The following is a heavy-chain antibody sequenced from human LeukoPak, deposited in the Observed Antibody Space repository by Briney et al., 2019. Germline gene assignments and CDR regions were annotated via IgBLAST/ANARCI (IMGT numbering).Heavy chain of an antibody. CDR2: IIPILGIA. CDR3: AREKNGLDY. Sequence: ASVKVSCKASGGTFSSYAISWVRQAPGQGLEWMGRIIPILGIANYPQKFQGRVTITADKSTSTAYMELSSLRSEDTAVYYCAREKNGLDYWGQGTLVTVSS. CDR1: GGTFSSYA. J-gene: IGHJ4*02. V-gene: IGHV1-69*04. D-gene: IGHD2-8*01.